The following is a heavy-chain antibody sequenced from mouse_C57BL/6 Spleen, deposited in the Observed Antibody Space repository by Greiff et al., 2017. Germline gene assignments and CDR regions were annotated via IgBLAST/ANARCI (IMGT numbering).Heavy chain of an antibody. D-gene: IGHD1-1*01. J-gene: IGHJ4*01. V-gene: IGHV1-22*01. CDR2: INPNNGGT. Sequence: EVKLMESGPELVKPGASVKMSCKASGYTFTDYNMHWVKQSHGKSLEWIGYINPNNGGTSYNQKFKGKATLTVNKSSSTAYMELRSLTSEDSAVYYCARSGVYYYGSSHTFAMDYWGQGTSVTVSS. CDR1: GYTFTDYN. CDR3: ARSGVYYYGSSHTFAMDY.